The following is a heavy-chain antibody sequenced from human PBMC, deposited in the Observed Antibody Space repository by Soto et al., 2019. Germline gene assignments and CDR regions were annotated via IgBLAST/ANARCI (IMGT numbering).Heavy chain of an antibody. D-gene: IGHD5-12*01. CDR3: ARFTYKSGFNWFDP. Sequence: SETLSLTCTASCASINSDYWSWIRQSPGKGLEWIGYIYHMGGTDYNPSLKSRVTISIDKSKNQFSLNLRSVTAADTAVYFCARFTYKSGFNWFDPWGQGTQVTVSS. CDR1: CASINSDY. V-gene: IGHV4-59*03. CDR2: IYHMGGT. J-gene: IGHJ5*02.